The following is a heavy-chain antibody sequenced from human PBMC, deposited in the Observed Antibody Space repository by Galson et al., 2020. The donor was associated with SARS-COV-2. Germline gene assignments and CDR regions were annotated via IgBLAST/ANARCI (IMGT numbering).Heavy chain of an antibody. CDR1: GGSVSSGAFS. J-gene: IGHJ4*02. Sequence: PSETLSLTCAVSGGSVSSGAFSWSWIRQPPGKGLEWIGYIYDSGNTYYNPSLKSRVSISVDRSKNQFSLNLSSVTAAETAVYYCARGQQTGLLTPFDFWGQGTLVTVSS. V-gene: IGHV4-30-2*01. D-gene: IGHD3-9*01. CDR3: ARGQQTGLLTPFDF. CDR2: IYDSGNT.